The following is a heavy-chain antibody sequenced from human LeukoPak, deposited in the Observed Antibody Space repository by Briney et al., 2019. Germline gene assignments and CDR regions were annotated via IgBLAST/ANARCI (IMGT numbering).Heavy chain of an antibody. CDR3: ARDYNDILTGFTIWYYYGMDV. CDR2: IIPIFGTA. Sequence: SVKVSCKASGGTFSSYAISWVRQAPGQGLEWMGGIIPIFGTANYAQKFQGRVTITADKSTSPAYMGLSNPKSEDTAVYYCARDYNDILTGFTIWYYYGMDVWGKGTTVTVSS. J-gene: IGHJ6*04. V-gene: IGHV1-69*06. CDR1: GGTFSSYA. D-gene: IGHD3-9*01.